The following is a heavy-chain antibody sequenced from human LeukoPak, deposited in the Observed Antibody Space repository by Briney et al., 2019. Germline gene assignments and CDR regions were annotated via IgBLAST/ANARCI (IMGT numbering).Heavy chain of an antibody. J-gene: IGHJ5*02. CDR3: ARDKGPITMVRGVKNWFGP. CDR1: GGSFSDYY. D-gene: IGHD3-10*01. CDR2: ISHSGGT. Sequence: PSETLSLTCGVYGGSFSDYYWNWIRQPPGKGLEWIGEISHSGGTNYNPSLKSRVTISVDTSKNQFSLKLSSVTAADTAVYYCARDKGPITMVRGVKNWFGPWGQGTLVTVSS. V-gene: IGHV4-34*01.